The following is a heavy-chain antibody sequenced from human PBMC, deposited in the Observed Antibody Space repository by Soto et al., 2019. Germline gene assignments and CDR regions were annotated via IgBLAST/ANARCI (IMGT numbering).Heavy chain of an antibody. V-gene: IGHV4-59*01. Sequence: PSETLSLTCTVSGGSISSYYWSWIRQPPGKGLEWIGYIYYSGSTNYNPSLKSRVTISVDTSKNQFSLKLSSVTAADTAVYYCARATDYGDYGYYYGMDVWGQGTTVTVPS. D-gene: IGHD4-17*01. CDR2: IYYSGST. CDR1: GGSISSYY. J-gene: IGHJ6*02. CDR3: ARATDYGDYGYYYGMDV.